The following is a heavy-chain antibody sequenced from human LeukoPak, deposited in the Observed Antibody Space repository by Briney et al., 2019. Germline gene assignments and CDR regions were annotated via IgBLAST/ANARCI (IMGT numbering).Heavy chain of an antibody. Sequence: GSLRLSCAASGFTFSSYAMSWVRQAPGKGLEWVSGSGSGGSTHYADSVKGRFTISRDKSKNTLYLRMNSLRAEDTAIYYCAKDFWSGYYPNYWGQGTLVTVSS. V-gene: IGHV3-23*01. CDR3: AKDFWSGYYPNY. D-gene: IGHD3-3*01. CDR1: GFTFSSYA. J-gene: IGHJ4*02. CDR2: SGSGGST.